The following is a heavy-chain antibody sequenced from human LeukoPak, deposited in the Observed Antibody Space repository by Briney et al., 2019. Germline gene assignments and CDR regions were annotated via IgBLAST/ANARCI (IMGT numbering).Heavy chain of an antibody. CDR2: ISAYNGNT. CDR1: GYTFTSYG. D-gene: IGHD2-2*01. CDR3: ARDRKYCSSTSCYGIPNWFDP. J-gene: IGHJ5*02. Sequence: ASVKVSCKASGYTFTSYGISWVRQAPGQGLEWMGWISAYNGNTNYAQKLQGRVTMTTDTSTSTAYMELRSLRSDDTAVYYCARDRKYCSSTSCYGIPNWFDPWGQGTLVTVSS. V-gene: IGHV1-18*01.